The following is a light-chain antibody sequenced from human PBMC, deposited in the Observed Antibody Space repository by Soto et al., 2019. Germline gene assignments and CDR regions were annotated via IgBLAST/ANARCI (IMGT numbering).Light chain of an antibody. J-gene: IGKJ2*01. CDR1: QSVTDSS. CDR3: QHYGSSSYT. Sequence: EIVLTQSPGTLSLSPGERANLSCRASQSVTDSSVAWYQQKPGQAPRLLISGAFSGATGIPDRLSGSGSGTDFTLAISGLQPEDFAVYYCQHYGSSSYTFGQGTKVEIK. V-gene: IGKV3-20*01. CDR2: GAF.